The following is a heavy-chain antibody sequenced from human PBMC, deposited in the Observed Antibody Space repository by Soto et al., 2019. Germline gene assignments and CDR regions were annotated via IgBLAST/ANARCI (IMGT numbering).Heavy chain of an antibody. J-gene: IGHJ4*02. D-gene: IGHD3-10*01. V-gene: IGHV3-30*18. Sequence: PGGSLRLSCSASVFTFSSYGMHWVRQAPGKGLEWVAVISYDGSNKYYADSVKGRFTISRDNSKNTLYLQMNSLRAEDTAVYYCAKDRVWFGELSVPLDYWGQGTLVTVSS. CDR1: VFTFSSYG. CDR3: AKDRVWFGELSVPLDY. CDR2: ISYDGSNK.